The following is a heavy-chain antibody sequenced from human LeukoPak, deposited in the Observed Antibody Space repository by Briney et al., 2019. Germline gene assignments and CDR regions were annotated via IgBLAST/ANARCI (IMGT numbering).Heavy chain of an antibody. CDR3: AKESCTMTNCLGD. D-gene: IGHD2-8*01. CDR2: ISGSGGST. J-gene: IGHJ4*02. Sequence: GGSLRLSCAASGCTFSNYAMSWVRQAPGKGLEWVSGISGSGGSTYYADSVKGRFTISRDNSKNTLYLQMNSLRAEDTAVYFCAKESCTMTNCLGDWGQGTLVTASS. V-gene: IGHV3-23*01. CDR1: GCTFSNYA.